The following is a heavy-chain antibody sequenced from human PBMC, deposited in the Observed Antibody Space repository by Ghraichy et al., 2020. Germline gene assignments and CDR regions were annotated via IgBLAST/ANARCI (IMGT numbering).Heavy chain of an antibody. D-gene: IGHD3-22*01. J-gene: IGHJ6*02. CDR2: VSRSSSYI. Sequence: GGSLRLSCAASGFTFSTYSMNWVRQAPGKGLEWVSSVSRSSSYIYYADSVKGRFTISRDNAKNSLYLQMNSLRAEDTAVYYCARHGDSIERKVYYYYAMDVWGQGTTVTVSS. CDR3: ARHGDSIERKVYYYYAMDV. CDR1: GFTFSTYS. V-gene: IGHV3-21*01.